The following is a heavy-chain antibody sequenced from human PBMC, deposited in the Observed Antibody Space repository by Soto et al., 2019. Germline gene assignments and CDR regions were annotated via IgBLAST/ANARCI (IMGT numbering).Heavy chain of an antibody. J-gene: IGHJ4*02. CDR1: VGSISVSY. CDR3: ARSVEVPGAHIDY. V-gene: IGHV4-59*01. Sequence: PSEALSVTCSVSVGSISVSYWSWIRQSPGKGLEWLGYVYYTGSTNYSPSLMSRVSISVDTSKNEFSLRLSSVTAADTAVYFCARSVEVPGAHIDYWGQGTQVTVSS. CDR2: VYYTGST. D-gene: IGHD2-8*02.